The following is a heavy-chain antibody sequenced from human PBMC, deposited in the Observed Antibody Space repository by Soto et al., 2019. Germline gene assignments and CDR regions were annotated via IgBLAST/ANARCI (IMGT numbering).Heavy chain of an antibody. V-gene: IGHV3-23*01. CDR1: GFIFSRYD. D-gene: IGHD3-10*01. CDR2: ISGSGGST. CDR3: AIRGLTKSEVRGYFDY. Sequence: EVQLLESGGGLVQPGGSLRLSCAASGFIFSRYDMTWVRQAPGKGLEWVSAISGSGGSTNYGDSVKGRFIISRDNSKNMLFMQMNSLRVEDTAIYYCAIRGLTKSEVRGYFDYWGRGTLVTVSS. J-gene: IGHJ4*02.